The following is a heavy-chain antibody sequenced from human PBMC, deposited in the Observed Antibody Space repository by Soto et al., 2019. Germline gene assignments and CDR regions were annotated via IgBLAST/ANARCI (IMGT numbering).Heavy chain of an antibody. CDR3: ARLEGLLWFGELLHQIDY. CDR2: ISAYNGNT. Sequence: GASVKVSCKASGYTFTSYGISWVRQAPGQGLEWMGWISAYNGNTNYAQKLQGRVTMTTDTSTSTAYMELRSLRSDDTAVYYCARLEGLLWFGELLHQIDYWGQGTLVTVSS. D-gene: IGHD3-10*01. CDR1: GYTFTSYG. V-gene: IGHV1-18*01. J-gene: IGHJ4*02.